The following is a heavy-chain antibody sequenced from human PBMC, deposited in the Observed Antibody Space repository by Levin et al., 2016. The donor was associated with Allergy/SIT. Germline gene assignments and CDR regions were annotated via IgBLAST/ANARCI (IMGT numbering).Heavy chain of an antibody. V-gene: IGHV1-2*02. CDR2: VNPNAGGA. Sequence: ASVKVSCKASGYTFTDYYINWVRQAPGQGLEWVGWVNPNAGGASYAQKFQGRVTMTSDTSITTVYMELSSLTSDDTAVYYCTRSDPAVQVEPMYAFDIWGQGTVLTISS. J-gene: IGHJ3*02. CDR1: GYTFTDYY. D-gene: IGHD1-1*01. CDR3: TRSDPAVQVEPMYAFDI.